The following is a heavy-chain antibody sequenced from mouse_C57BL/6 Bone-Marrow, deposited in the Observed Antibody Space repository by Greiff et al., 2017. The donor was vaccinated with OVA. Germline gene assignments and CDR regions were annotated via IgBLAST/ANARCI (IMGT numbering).Heavy chain of an antibody. CDR2: INPSNGGT. V-gene: IGHV1-53*01. CDR3: ARGRRSREYFDV. CDR1: GYTFTSYW. D-gene: IGHD1-1*01. Sequence: QVQLQQPGTELVKPGASVKLSCKASGYTFTSYWMHWVKQRPGPGLEWIGNINPSNGGTNYNEKFKSKATLTVDKSSSTAYMQLSSLTSEDSAVYYCARGRRSREYFDVWGTGTTVTVSS. J-gene: IGHJ1*03.